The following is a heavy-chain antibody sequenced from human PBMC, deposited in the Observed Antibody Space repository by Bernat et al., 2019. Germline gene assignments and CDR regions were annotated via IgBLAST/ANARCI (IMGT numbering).Heavy chain of an antibody. CDR2: IWYDGINK. D-gene: IGHD4-17*01. V-gene: IGHV3-33*01. CDR1: GFTFSSYG. J-gene: IGHJ4*02. CDR3: ARPPYYDDYQGLGY. Sequence: QVQLVESGGGVVQPGRSLRLSCAASGFTFSSYGMHWVRQAPGKGLEWVAVIWYDGINKYYADSVKGRFTISRDNSKNTLYLQMNSLRAEDTAVYYCARPPYYDDYQGLGYWGQGTLVTVSS.